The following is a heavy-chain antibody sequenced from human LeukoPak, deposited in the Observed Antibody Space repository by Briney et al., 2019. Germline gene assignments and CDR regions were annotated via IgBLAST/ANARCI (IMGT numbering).Heavy chain of an antibody. V-gene: IGHV3-7*01. CDR1: GFTFSSYW. Sequence: PGGSLRLSCAASGFTFSSYWMSWVRQAPGKGLEWVANIKQDGSEKYYVDSVKGRFTISRDNAKNSLYLQMNSLRAEDTAVYYCAREGIVPAAIKPYYYYYYYMDVWGKGTTVTVSS. CDR3: AREGIVPAAIKPYYYYYYYMDV. D-gene: IGHD2-2*01. CDR2: IKQDGSEK. J-gene: IGHJ6*03.